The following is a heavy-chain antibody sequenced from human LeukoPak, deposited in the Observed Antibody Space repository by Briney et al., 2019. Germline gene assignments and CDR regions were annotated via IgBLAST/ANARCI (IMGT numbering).Heavy chain of an antibody. CDR1: GYTFTNYG. J-gene: IGHJ4*02. V-gene: IGHV1-18*01. CDR3: ARVRCSGGSCYSNFDY. D-gene: IGHD2-15*01. CDR2: ISAYNGNT. Sequence: ASVNVSFKSSGYTFTNYGISWERQAPGQGLAWMGWISAYNGNTNYAQKLQGRVTMTTDTSTSTAYMELRSLRSDDTAVYYCARVRCSGGSCYSNFDYWGQGTLVTVSS.